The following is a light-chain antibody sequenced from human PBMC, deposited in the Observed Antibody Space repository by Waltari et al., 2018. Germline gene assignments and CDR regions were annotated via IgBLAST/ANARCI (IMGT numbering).Light chain of an antibody. J-gene: IGKJ1*01. CDR2: GAS. Sequence: VIWMTQSPSLLSASPGDRVTITCRMSQGISTYLAWYQQKPGRAPDLLIYGASILHSGVPSRFSGSGSGTDFTLTISSLQSEDVATYYCQQYYSYPRTFGQGTKVEIK. V-gene: IGKV1D-8*03. CDR3: QQYYSYPRT. CDR1: QGISTY.